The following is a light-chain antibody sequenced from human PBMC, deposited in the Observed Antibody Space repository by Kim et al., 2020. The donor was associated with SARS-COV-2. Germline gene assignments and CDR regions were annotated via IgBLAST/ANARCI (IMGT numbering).Light chain of an antibody. CDR1: SGSIDDTY. J-gene: IGLJ3*02. CDR2: EDD. Sequence: NFMLTQPHSVSESPGKTVTISCTRSSGSIDDTYGQWYQQRPGGVPTTVIYEDDQRPSGVSDRFSGSIDNSSNSASLTISGLRTEDEADYYCQSYNRDNVLFGGGTQLTVL. V-gene: IGLV6-57*04. CDR3: QSYNRDNVL.